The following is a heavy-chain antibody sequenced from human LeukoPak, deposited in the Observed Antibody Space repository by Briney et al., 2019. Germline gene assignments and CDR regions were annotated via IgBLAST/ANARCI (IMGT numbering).Heavy chain of an antibody. J-gene: IGHJ3*02. CDR2: IKEDGSED. CDR1: RFAFSNYG. CDR3: ARTAYYYDSSGYDDAFDI. Sequence: GGSLRLSCAVSRFAFSNYGMSWVRQAPGKGLEWVANIKEDGSEDYYADSVKGRFAISKDNAKNSLYLQMNSLRAEDTAVYYCARTAYYYDSSGYDDAFDIWGQGTMVTVSS. D-gene: IGHD3-22*01. V-gene: IGHV3-7*03.